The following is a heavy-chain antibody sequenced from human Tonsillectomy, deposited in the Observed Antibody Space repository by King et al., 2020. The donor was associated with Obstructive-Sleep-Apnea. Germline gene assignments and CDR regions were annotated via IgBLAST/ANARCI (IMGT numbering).Heavy chain of an antibody. V-gene: IGHV3-30*04. CDR3: ARDGGVSGYDPGYYYYGMDV. J-gene: IGHJ6*02. CDR2: ISYDGSNK. Sequence: VQLQESGGGVVQPGRSLRLSCAASGFTFSSYAMHWVRQAPGKGLEWVAVISYDGSNKYYADSVKGRFTISRDNSKNTLYLQMNSLRAEDTAVYYCARDGGVSGYDPGYYYYGMDVWGQGTTVTDSS. D-gene: IGHD5-12*01. CDR1: GFTFSSYA.